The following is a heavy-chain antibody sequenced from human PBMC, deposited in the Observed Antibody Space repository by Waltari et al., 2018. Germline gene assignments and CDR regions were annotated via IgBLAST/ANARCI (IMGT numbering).Heavy chain of an antibody. CDR1: GFAFSTYG. J-gene: IGHJ4*02. Sequence: EVQLVESGGNLVQPGGSLRLSCAASGFAFSTYGMSWVRQAAGKGLEWVANVKEDGSEKYYVDSVKGRFTISRDNAKNSLYLQMNSLRAEDTAVYFCARGRVDFAYWGQGTLVTVSS. CDR3: ARGRVDFAY. CDR2: VKEDGSEK. V-gene: IGHV3-7*01.